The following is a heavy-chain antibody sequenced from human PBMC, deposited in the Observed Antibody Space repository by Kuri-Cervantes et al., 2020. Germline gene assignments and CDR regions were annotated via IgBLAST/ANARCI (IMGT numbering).Heavy chain of an antibody. V-gene: IGHV4-34*01. J-gene: IGHJ4*02. CDR3: ARSGHRWGPAAIPEFDY. CDR2: INHSGST. CDR1: GFTLSSYS. D-gene: IGHD2-2*01. Sequence: ESLKISCAASGFTLSSYSMNWVRQAPGKGLEWIGEINHSGSTNYNPSLKSRVTISVDTSKNQFSLKLSSVTAADTAVYYCARSGHRWGPAAIPEFDYWGQGTLVTVSS.